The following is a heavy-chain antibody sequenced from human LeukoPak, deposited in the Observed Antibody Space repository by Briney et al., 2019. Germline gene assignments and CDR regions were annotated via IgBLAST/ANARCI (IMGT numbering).Heavy chain of an antibody. D-gene: IGHD6-25*01. CDR3: ATRRGGPYYFDY. CDR2: ISYDGSNK. J-gene: IGHJ4*02. V-gene: IGHV3-30-3*01. CDR1: GFTFSSYA. Sequence: GRSLRLSCAASGFTFSSYAMHWVRQAPGKGLEWVAVISYDGSNKYYADSVKGRFTISRDNSKNTLYLQMNSLRAEDTAVYYCATRRGGPYYFDYWGQGTLVTVSS.